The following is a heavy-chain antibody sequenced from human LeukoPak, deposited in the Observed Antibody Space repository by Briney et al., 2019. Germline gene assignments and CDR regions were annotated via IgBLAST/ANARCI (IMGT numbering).Heavy chain of an antibody. CDR3: ARYVNYGSDRYFDN. D-gene: IGHD3-10*01. CDR2: ISGSGGST. CDR1: GFTFTNYA. V-gene: IGHV3-23*01. J-gene: IGHJ4*02. Sequence: GGSLRLSCAASGFTFTNYAMIWVRQAPGKGLEWVSAISGSGGSTYYADSVKGRFTISRDNSKNTLFLQVNSLRAEDTAVYYCARYVNYGSDRYFDNWGQGTLITVSS.